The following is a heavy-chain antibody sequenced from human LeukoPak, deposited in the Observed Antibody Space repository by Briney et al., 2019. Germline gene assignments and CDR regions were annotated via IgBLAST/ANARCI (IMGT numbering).Heavy chain of an antibody. Sequence: SETLSLTCTVSGGSISSSSYYWGWIRQPPVKGLEWIGSIYYSGSTNYNPSLKSRVTISVDTSKNQFSLKLSSVTAADTAVYYCARGQNPYYYDSSGYYYDYWGQGTLVTVSS. J-gene: IGHJ4*02. V-gene: IGHV4-39*07. CDR1: GGSISSSSYY. CDR3: ARGQNPYYYDSSGYYYDY. D-gene: IGHD3-22*01. CDR2: IYYSGST.